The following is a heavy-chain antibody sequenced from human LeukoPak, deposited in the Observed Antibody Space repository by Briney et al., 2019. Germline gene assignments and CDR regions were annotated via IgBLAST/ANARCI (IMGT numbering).Heavy chain of an antibody. Sequence: GTSVKVSCKASGYIFSDYYIHWLRQAPGQGLEWMGCINPNSGATNYAQKFQGRVTMTRDTSIGTAYMDLSRLRSDDTAVYYCARTAKLDYWGQGAQVTVSS. D-gene: IGHD3-10*01. CDR1: GYIFSDYY. J-gene: IGHJ4*02. V-gene: IGHV1-2*02. CDR3: ARTAKLDY. CDR2: INPNSGAT.